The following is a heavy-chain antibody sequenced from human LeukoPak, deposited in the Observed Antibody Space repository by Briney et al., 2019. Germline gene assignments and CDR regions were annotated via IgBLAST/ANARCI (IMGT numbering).Heavy chain of an antibody. CDR2: ISSSGSTI. J-gene: IGHJ4*02. D-gene: IGHD3-3*01. CDR1: GFTFSDYY. V-gene: IGHV3-11*01. CDR3: AKDSNRVVINFDY. Sequence: GGSLRLSCAASGFTFSDYYMSWIRQAPGKGLEWASYISSSGSTIYYADSVKGRFTISRDNAKNSLYLQMNSLRAEDTAVYYCAKDSNRVVINFDYWGQGTLVTVSS.